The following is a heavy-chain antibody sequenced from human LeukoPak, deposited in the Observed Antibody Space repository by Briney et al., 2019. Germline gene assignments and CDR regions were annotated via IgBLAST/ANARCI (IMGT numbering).Heavy chain of an antibody. Sequence: GGSLRLSCAASGFTFSSHAMSWVRQAPGKGLEWVSAISGSGGSTYYADSVKGRFTISRDNSKNTLYLQVNSLRAEDTAVYYCAKGVPSCSTTSCYADYWGQGTLVTVSS. D-gene: IGHD2-2*01. CDR2: ISGSGGST. J-gene: IGHJ4*02. V-gene: IGHV3-23*01. CDR1: GFTFSSHA. CDR3: AKGVPSCSTTSCYADY.